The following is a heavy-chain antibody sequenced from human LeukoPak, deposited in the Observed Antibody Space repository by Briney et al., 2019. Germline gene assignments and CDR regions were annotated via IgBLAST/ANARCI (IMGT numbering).Heavy chain of an antibody. CDR1: GGTFSSYT. CDR3: ARVPGEWSMYYFDY. V-gene: IGHV1-69*02. Sequence: SVKVSCKASGGTFSSYTISWVRQAPGQGLEWMGRIIPILGIANYAQKFKGRVTITAEKSTRTAYMELSSLRSEDTAVYYCARVPGEWSMYYFDYWGQGTLVTVSS. D-gene: IGHD3-3*01. J-gene: IGHJ4*02. CDR2: IIPILGIA.